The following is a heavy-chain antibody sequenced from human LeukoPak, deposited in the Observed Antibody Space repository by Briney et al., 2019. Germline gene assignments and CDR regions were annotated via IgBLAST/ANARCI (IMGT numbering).Heavy chain of an antibody. CDR3: ATIDY. Sequence: PGRSLRLSCAASGFTFSTYAMHWVRQAPGKGLEWVAVISYDGSSKYYADSVKGRFTISRDNSKNTLYLQMNSLRAEDTAVYYCATIDYWGQGTLVTVSS. CDR2: ISYDGSSK. V-gene: IGHV3-30*14. J-gene: IGHJ4*02. CDR1: GFTFSTYA.